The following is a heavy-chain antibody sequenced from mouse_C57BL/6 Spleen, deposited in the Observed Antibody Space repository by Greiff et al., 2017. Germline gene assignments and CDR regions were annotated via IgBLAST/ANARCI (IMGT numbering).Heavy chain of an antibody. CDR1: GYTFTDYY. Sequence: QVQLKQSGAELVRPGASVKLSCKASGYTFTDYYINWVKQRPGQGLEWIARIYPGSGNTYYNEKFKGKATLTAEKSSSTAYMQLSSLTSEDSAVYFCASFSYYGSSYRYFDVWGTGTTVTVSS. CDR2: IYPGSGNT. V-gene: IGHV1-76*01. D-gene: IGHD1-1*01. CDR3: ASFSYYGSSYRYFDV. J-gene: IGHJ1*03.